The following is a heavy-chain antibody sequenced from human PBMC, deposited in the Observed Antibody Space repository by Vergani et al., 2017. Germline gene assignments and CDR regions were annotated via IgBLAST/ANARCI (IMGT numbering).Heavy chain of an antibody. CDR3: ARTSSISGSYYNGEWDY. CDR2: ITPGGST. J-gene: IGHJ4*02. CDR1: GYTFTNHH. Sequence: VQLVQSGTEVKKPGASVKIACKTSGYTFTNHHLHLVRQAPGQGLEWMGIITPGGSTDYGPKFQGRATMTRDTSTRTVYMDLTGLRSDDTDMYYCARTSSISGSYYNGEWDYWGQGTLVVVSS. D-gene: IGHD3-10*01. V-gene: IGHV1-46*03.